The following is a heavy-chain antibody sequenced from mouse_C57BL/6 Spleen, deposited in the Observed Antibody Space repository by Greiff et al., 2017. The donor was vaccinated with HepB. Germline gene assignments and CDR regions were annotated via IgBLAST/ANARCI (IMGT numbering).Heavy chain of an antibody. V-gene: IGHV1-42*01. CDR1: GYSFTGYY. J-gene: IGHJ4*01. Sequence: VQLQQSGPELVKPGASVKISCKASGYSFTGYYMNWVKQSPEKSLEWIGEINPSTGGTTYNQKFKAKATLTVDKSSSTAYMQLKSLTSEDSAVYYCARLPIYYGYEDAMDYWGQGTSVTVSS. D-gene: IGHD2-2*01. CDR3: ARLPIYYGYEDAMDY. CDR2: INPSTGGT.